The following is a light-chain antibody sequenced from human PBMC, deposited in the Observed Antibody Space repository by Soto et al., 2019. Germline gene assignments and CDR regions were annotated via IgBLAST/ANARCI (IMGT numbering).Light chain of an antibody. V-gene: IGLV1-40*01. CDR1: SSNIGAGYD. CDR3: QSYDSSLSGWV. Sequence: QSVLTQPPSVSGAPGQRVTISCTGSSSNIGAGYDVHGYQQLPGTAPKLLISGNSNRPSGVPDRFSGSKSGTSASLAITGLQADDEADYYCQSYDSSLSGWVFGGGTKLTVL. CDR2: GNS. J-gene: IGLJ3*02.